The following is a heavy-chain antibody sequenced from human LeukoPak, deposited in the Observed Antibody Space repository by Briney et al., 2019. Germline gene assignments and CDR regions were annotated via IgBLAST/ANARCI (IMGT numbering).Heavy chain of an antibody. V-gene: IGHV3-48*03. CDR1: GFTFSSYE. D-gene: IGHD2/OR15-2a*01. CDR2: ISSSGSTI. Sequence: GGSLRLSCAASGFTFSSYEMNWVRQAPGKGLEWVSYISSSGSTIYYADSVKGRFTISRDNAKNSLYLQMNSLRAEDTATYYCARGEFGDYYYFYVDVWGKGTTVTVSS. J-gene: IGHJ6*03. CDR3: ARGEFGDYYYFYVDV.